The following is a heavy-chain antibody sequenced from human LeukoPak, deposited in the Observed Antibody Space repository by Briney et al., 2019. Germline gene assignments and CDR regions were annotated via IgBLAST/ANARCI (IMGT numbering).Heavy chain of an antibody. CDR1: GYSISSGYY. CDR2: ISHSGST. J-gene: IGHJ5*02. Sequence: SETLSLTCTVSGYSISSGYYWGWIRQPPGKGLEWIGSISHSGSTYYNPSLKSRVTISVDTSKNQFSLKLSSVTAADTAVYYCARDGPARWFDPWGQGTLVTVSS. V-gene: IGHV4-38-2*02. CDR3: ARDGPARWFDP. D-gene: IGHD2-2*01.